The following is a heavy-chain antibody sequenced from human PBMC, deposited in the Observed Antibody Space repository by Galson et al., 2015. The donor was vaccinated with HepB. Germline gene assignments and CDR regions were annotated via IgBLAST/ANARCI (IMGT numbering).Heavy chain of an antibody. V-gene: IGHV3-48*02. Sequence: SLRLSCAASGFTFSSHAMNWVRQAPGQGLEWISFISSSSNAIYYADSVRGRFTISRDNAKNSLHLQMNSLRDEDTAVYFCARDPGISDNYYCFDCWGQGTLVTVSS. J-gene: IGHJ4*02. CDR2: ISSSSNAI. D-gene: IGHD1-1*01. CDR1: GFTFSSHA. CDR3: ARDPGISDNYYCFDC.